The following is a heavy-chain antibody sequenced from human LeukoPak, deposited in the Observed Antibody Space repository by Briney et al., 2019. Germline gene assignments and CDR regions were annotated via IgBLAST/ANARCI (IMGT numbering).Heavy chain of an antibody. D-gene: IGHD1-1*01. CDR3: ARGRNVFDY. CDR1: GFTFSSYW. CDR2: IKEDGSEK. V-gene: IGHV3-7*01. J-gene: IGHJ4*02. Sequence: PGGSLRLSCAASGFTFSSYWMSWVRQAPGKGLEWVANIKEDGSEKYYVDSVKGRLTVSRDNAQNSLFLQMNSLRAEDTAVYYCARGRNVFDYWGQGTLVTVSS.